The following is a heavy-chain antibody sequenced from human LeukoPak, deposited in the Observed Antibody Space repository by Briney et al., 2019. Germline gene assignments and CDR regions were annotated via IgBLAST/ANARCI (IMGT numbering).Heavy chain of an antibody. J-gene: IGHJ6*03. D-gene: IGHD3-22*01. CDR2: INPNSGGT. CDR3: ARGGLPHHYYYMHV. CDR1: GYTFTGNF. V-gene: IGHV1-2*02. Sequence: ASVKVSCKASGYTFTGNFMHWVRQAPGQGLEWMGWINPNSGGTNYAQKLQGRVTMTRDTSISTAYMELSRLRSDDSAVYYCARGGLPHHYYYMHVWGKGTTVTVSS.